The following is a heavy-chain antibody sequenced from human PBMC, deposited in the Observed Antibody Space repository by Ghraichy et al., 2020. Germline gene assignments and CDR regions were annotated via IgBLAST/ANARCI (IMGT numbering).Heavy chain of an antibody. CDR2: IYYSGSA. Sequence: SETLSLTCTVSGGSISSGGYFWSWIRQYPGKGLQWIGYIYYSGSAYFNPSLESRLTISLDTSKNQFSLKLGSVTAADTAVYYCARDEIKAGGPDCWGQGTLVTVSS. CDR3: ARDEIKAGGPDC. D-gene: IGHD3-16*01. CDR1: GGSISSGGYF. V-gene: IGHV4-31*03. J-gene: IGHJ4*02.